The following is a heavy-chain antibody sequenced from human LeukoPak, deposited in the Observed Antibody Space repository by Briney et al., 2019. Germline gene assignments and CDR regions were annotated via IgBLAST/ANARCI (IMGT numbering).Heavy chain of an antibody. Sequence: PSETLSLTCAVYGGSFSGYYWSWIRQSPGKGLEWIGEINHSGNTNYNPSLKSRVSVSVDTSKNQFSLKLTSVTAADTAVYYCARARGTVAIDYWGQGTLVTVSS. V-gene: IGHV4-34*01. D-gene: IGHD5-12*01. J-gene: IGHJ4*02. CDR1: GGSFSGYY. CDR2: INHSGNT. CDR3: ARARGTVAIDY.